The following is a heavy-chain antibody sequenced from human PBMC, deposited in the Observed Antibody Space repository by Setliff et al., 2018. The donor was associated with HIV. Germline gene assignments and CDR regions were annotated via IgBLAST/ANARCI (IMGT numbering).Heavy chain of an antibody. CDR3: ARGVRGVIIDWYYFDY. J-gene: IGHJ4*02. V-gene: IGHV4-59*11. Sequence: SETLRLSCAASGFTFSDHYMDWIRQPPGKGLEWIGYIYYSGSTNYNPSLKSRVTISVDTSKNQFSLKLSSVTAADTAVYYCARGVRGVIIDWYYFDYWGQGTLVTVSS. CDR1: GFTFSDHY. D-gene: IGHD3-10*01. CDR2: IYYSGST.